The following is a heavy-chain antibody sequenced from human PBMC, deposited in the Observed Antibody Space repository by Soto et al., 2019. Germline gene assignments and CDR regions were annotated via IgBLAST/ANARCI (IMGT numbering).Heavy chain of an antibody. CDR2: LYSGVGT. CDR1: GFSVTSNY. D-gene: IGHD6-19*01. J-gene: IGHJ3*01. V-gene: IGHV3-53*04. CDR3: AKEVASGWNAFAV. Sequence: EVQLVESGGGLVQPGGSLRLSCAASGFSVTSNYMNWVRQTPGKRLEWVSVLYSGVGTYYADSVKGRFTISRDDSKNTLYLQMTSLSADDTAVYYCAKEVASGWNAFAVWGQGTMVTVSS.